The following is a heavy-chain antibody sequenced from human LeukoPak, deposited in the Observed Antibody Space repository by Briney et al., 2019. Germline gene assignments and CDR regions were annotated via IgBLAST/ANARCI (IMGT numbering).Heavy chain of an antibody. CDR3: VKSWATSWYVLDF. J-gene: IGHJ4*02. Sequence: GGSLRPSCSASGFTFSGYAMHWVRQAPGKGLEYVSVITSDGGDTYCADSVKGRFTISRDNSKNTLYLQMSSLKPEDTAVYYCVKSWATSWYVLDFWGQGTLVTVSS. CDR2: ITSDGGDT. V-gene: IGHV3-64D*09. D-gene: IGHD6-13*01. CDR1: GFTFSGYA.